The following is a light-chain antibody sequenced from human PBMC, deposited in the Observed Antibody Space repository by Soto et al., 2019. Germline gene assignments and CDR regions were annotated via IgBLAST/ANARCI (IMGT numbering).Light chain of an antibody. CDR3: QKYDSALLT. CDR1: HDINNY. CDR2: VAS. J-gene: IGKJ4*01. V-gene: IGKV1-27*01. Sequence: DTQMTQSPSSLSAPVGDRVTITCRASHDINNYLAWYQQKPGKLPKVLIYVASTLRSGVPSRFSGSGSGTEFTLTISSLQPEDAATYYCQKYDSALLTFGGGTKVEIK.